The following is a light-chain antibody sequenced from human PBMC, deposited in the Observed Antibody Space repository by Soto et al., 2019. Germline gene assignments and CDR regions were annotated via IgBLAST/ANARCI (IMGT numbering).Light chain of an antibody. Sequence: QSVLTQPASVSGSLGQSITISCTGTNSDVGTYKLVSWYQHHPGKAPKLIIYEVTKRPSGVSNRFSGSKSDNTASLTISGLQAEDEAEYYCCSFAGSSPYVFGTGTKVTVL. CDR3: CSFAGSSPYV. CDR2: EVT. V-gene: IGLV2-23*02. CDR1: NSDVGTYKL. J-gene: IGLJ1*01.